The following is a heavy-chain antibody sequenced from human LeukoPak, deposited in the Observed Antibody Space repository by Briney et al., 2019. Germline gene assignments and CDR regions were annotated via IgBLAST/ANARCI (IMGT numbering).Heavy chain of an antibody. CDR3: ARESSGYPRYEDY. CDR1: GGSISSYY. V-gene: IGHV4-59*01. D-gene: IGHD3-22*01. J-gene: IGHJ4*02. Sequence: SQTLSLTCTVSGGSISSYYWSWIRQPPGKGLEWIGYIYYSGSTNYNPSLKSRVTISVDTSKNQFSLKLSSVTAADTAVYYCARESSGYPRYEDYWGQGTLVTVSS. CDR2: IYYSGST.